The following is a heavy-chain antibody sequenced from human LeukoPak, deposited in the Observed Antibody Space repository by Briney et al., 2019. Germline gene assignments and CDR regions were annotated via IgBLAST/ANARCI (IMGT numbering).Heavy chain of an antibody. CDR3: ARDESGIAARQTYY. CDR2: ISYDGSNK. D-gene: IGHD6-6*01. J-gene: IGHJ4*02. CDR1: GFTFSSYA. V-gene: IGHV3-30-3*01. Sequence: PGGSLRLSCAASGFTFSSYAMHWVRRAPGKGLEWVAVISYDGSNKYYADSVKGRFTISRDNSKNTLYLQMNSLRAEDTAVYYCARDESGIAARQTYYWGQGTLVTVSS.